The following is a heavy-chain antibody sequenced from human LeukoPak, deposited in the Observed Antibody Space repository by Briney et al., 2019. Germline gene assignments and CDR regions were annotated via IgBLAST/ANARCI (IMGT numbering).Heavy chain of an antibody. J-gene: IGHJ3*02. V-gene: IGHV3-48*01. Sequence: GGSLRLSCAASGFTFSSFSMNWVRQAPGKGLEWVSYISSSSSSSSTKYYADSVKGRFTISRDNVKNSLYLQMNSLRAEDTAVYFCARVQGAFDIWGQGTMVTVSS. CDR2: ISSSSSSSSTK. CDR1: GFTFSSFS. CDR3: ARVQGAFDI.